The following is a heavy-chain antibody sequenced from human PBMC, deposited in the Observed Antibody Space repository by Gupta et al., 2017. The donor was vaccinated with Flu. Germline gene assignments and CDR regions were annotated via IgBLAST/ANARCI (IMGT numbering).Heavy chain of an antibody. Sequence: EVQLVESGGGLVQPGGSLRLSCAASGFTFSSYWMHWVRQAPGKGLVWVSRINSDGSSTSYADSVKGRFTSSRDNAKNTLYLQMNSLRAEDTAVYYCARPGFEDYYGSGSYWVGWGQGTLVTVSS. J-gene: IGHJ4*02. V-gene: IGHV3-74*01. CDR2: INSDGSST. CDR1: GFTFSSYW. CDR3: ARPGFEDYYGSGSYWVG. D-gene: IGHD3-10*01.